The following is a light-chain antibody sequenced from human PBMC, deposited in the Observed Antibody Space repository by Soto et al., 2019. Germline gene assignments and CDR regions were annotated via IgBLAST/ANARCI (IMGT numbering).Light chain of an antibody. V-gene: IGKV1-6*01. Sequence: ASQMTQSPSSLSASVGDTVTFTCRARQAIRNDLGWFQQRPGQPPKLLIYGISILQTGVPSRFSGSGSGTDFTLTIAGLQPEDFATYYCLHDALFPYSFGQGTRLEI. J-gene: IGKJ2*03. CDR3: LHDALFPYS. CDR1: QAIRND. CDR2: GIS.